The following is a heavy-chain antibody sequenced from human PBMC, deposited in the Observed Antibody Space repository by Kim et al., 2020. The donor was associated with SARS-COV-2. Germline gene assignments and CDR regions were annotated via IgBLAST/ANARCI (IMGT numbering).Heavy chain of an antibody. D-gene: IGHD3-9*01. CDR2: ISYDGSNN. V-gene: IGHV3-30*03. CDR1: GFTFSTYC. CDR3: ARRGQLRYFDWLDDY. Sequence: GGSLRLSCAASGFTFSTYCMHWVRQAPGKGLEWVAAISYDGSNNYYADSVKGRFTISRDNSKNTLYLQMNSLRAEDTAVYYCARRGQLRYFDWLDDYWGEGELVTLSS. J-gene: IGHJ4*02.